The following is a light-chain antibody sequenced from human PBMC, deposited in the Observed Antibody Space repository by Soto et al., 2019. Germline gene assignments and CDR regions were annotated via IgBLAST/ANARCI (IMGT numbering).Light chain of an antibody. Sequence: QSALTQPASVSGSPGQSITISCTGTSSDVGGYNYVSWYQQHPGKAPKLMIYNVSNRPSGVSNRFSGSKPGNTASLTISGLQAEDEAHYYCSSFTSNNTVLFGGGTKLTVL. CDR2: NVS. CDR3: SSFTSNNTVL. CDR1: SSDVGGYNY. J-gene: IGLJ2*01. V-gene: IGLV2-14*01.